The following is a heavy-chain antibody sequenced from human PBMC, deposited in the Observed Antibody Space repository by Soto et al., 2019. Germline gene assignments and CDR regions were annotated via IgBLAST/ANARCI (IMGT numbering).Heavy chain of an antibody. V-gene: IGHV4-30-4*01. D-gene: IGHD3-3*01. CDR3: VRALGSRFMEWPRFDP. Sequence: PSETLSLTCIVSGASISSGDYYWSWVRQPPGKGLEWIGHISYSGTIDYSPSLKSRVTISLDTSKNQFSLNLNSVTAADTAVYYCVRALGSRFMEWPRFDPWGQGTLVTVSS. CDR2: ISYSGTI. CDR1: GASISSGDYY. J-gene: IGHJ5*02.